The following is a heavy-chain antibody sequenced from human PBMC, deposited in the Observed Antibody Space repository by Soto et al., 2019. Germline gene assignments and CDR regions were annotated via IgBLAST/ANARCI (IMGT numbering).Heavy chain of an antibody. CDR3: AKVVLAVADAFDY. CDR2: ISSSSSTI. D-gene: IGHD6-19*01. CDR1: GFTFSSYS. V-gene: IGHV3-48*01. J-gene: IGHJ4*02. Sequence: GGSLRLSCAASGFTFSSYSMNWVRQAPGKGLEWVSYISSSSSTIYYADSVKGRFTISRDNSKNTLYLQMNSLRAEDTAVYYCAKVVLAVADAFDYWGQGTLVTVSS.